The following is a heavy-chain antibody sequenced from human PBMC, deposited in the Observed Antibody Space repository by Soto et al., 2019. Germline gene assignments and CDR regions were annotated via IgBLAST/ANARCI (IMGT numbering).Heavy chain of an antibody. Sequence: QVQLQESGPGLGKPSETLSLTCTVSGYSISNNYHWAWIRQAPGRGLEWIGSIYHSGTTYYNPSLRSRVIISVDTSKNQYSLKVPSVTAADTAIYYCARENCHYGACYSFDYWGRGTLVTVSS. CDR2: IYHSGTT. V-gene: IGHV4-38-2*02. J-gene: IGHJ4*02. D-gene: IGHD2-21*02. CDR1: GYSISNNYH. CDR3: ARENCHYGACYSFDY.